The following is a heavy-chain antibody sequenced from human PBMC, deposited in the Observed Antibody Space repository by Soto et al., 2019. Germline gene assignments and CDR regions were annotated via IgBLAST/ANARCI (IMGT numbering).Heavy chain of an antibody. V-gene: IGHV3-21*01. CDR3: VRSGTARLLRHSWFDT. CDR2: ITTSSAYI. D-gene: IGHD2-21*01. J-gene: IGHJ5*02. Sequence: EVQLVESGGGLVKPGGSLRLSYAASGFTFNTYDMNWVRQAPGKGLEWVSSITTSSAYIYYADSLKGRITISRDNAKNSLFLQMNSLRAEDTAVYYCVRSGTARLLRHSWFDTWGQGTLDTVSS. CDR1: GFTFNTYD.